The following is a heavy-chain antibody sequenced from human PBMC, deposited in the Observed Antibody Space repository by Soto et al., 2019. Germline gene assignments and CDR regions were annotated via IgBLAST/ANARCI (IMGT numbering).Heavy chain of an antibody. CDR2: IYYSGST. J-gene: IGHJ3*02. CDR3: ARIKTYYYGSGSYGDAFDI. CDR1: GGSISSSSYY. D-gene: IGHD3-10*01. Sequence: SETLSLTCTVSGGSISSSSYYWGWIRQPPGKGLEWIGSIYYSGSTYYNPSLKSRVTISVDTSKNQFSLKLSSVTAADTAVYYCARIKTYYYGSGSYGDAFDIWGQGTMVTVSS. V-gene: IGHV4-39*01.